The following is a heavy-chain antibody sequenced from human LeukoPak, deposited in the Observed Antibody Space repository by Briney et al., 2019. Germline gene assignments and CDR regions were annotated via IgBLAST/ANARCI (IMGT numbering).Heavy chain of an antibody. J-gene: IGHJ4*02. V-gene: IGHV4-59*01. Sequence: PSETLSLTCTVSGGSINSYYWSWIRQPPGKGLEWIGYIYYSGTTNYNPSLKSRVTISVDTSKNQFSLKLSSVTAADTAVYYCARLLRPPARGYCDYWGQGTLVTVSS. CDR2: IYYSGTT. D-gene: IGHD3-22*01. CDR3: ARLLRPPARGYCDY. CDR1: GGSINSYY.